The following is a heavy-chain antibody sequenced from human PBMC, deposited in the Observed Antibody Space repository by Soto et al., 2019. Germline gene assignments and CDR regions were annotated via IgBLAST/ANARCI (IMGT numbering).Heavy chain of an antibody. CDR1: GGTFSSYA. V-gene: IGHV1-69*12. Sequence: QVQLVQSGAEVKKPGFSVKVSCKASGGTFSSYAISWVRQAPGQGLEWMGGIIPIFGTANYAQKFQGRVTITADESTSTAYMELSSLRSEDTAVYYCARDGRGWWPYYYYYGMDVWGQGTTVTVSS. J-gene: IGHJ6*02. D-gene: IGHD6-19*01. CDR3: ARDGRGWWPYYYYYGMDV. CDR2: IIPIFGTA.